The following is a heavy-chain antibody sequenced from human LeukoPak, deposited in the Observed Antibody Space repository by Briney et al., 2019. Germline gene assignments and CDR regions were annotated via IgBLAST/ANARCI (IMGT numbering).Heavy chain of an antibody. CDR1: GGTFSGYA. J-gene: IGHJ4*02. CDR3: ARGPVLLGKQLHYFDY. D-gene: IGHD6-6*01. V-gene: IGHV1-69*04. Sequence: GSSVKVSCKASGGTFSGYAISWLRQAPGQGLESSGRTIPLLCIANYAQKFLGRVTTTADKSTRTPYMELSSLRSEDTAVYYCARGPVLLGKQLHYFDYWGQGTLVTVSS. CDR2: TIPLLCIA.